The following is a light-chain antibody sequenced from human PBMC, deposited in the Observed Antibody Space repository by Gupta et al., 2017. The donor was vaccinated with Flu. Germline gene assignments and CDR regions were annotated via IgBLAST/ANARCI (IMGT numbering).Light chain of an antibody. Sequence: PSSLSASVGDRVTITCRASQNINTYLNWYQQKPGQAPKLLIYVASNLQSGVPSRFSGGGSGTDFTLTISSLQLEDFATYYCQQSQSTWLTFGGGTKVEI. CDR3: QQSQSTWLT. V-gene: IGKV1-39*01. J-gene: IGKJ4*01. CDR2: VAS. CDR1: QNINTY.